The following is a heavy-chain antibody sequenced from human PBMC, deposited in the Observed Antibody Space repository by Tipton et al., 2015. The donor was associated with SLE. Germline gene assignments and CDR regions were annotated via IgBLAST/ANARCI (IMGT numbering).Heavy chain of an antibody. V-gene: IGHV4-59*11. CDR3: ASGYDNSGYFFFDF. J-gene: IGHJ4*02. D-gene: IGHD3-22*01. CDR1: GGSLRGHY. CDR2: MYYSGST. Sequence: TLSLTCTVSGGSLRGHYWSWIRQSPGKGLEWIGYMYYSGSTDYNPSLKSRVTISVDTSKNQFSLKLSSVTAADTAVYYCASGYDNSGYFFFDFWGQGTLVTVSS.